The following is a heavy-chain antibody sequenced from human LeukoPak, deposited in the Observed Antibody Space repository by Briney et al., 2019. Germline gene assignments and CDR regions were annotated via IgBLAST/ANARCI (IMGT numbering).Heavy chain of an antibody. CDR3: ARDGYSSGWYYFDY. Sequence: SVKVSCKASGGTFSSYAISWVRQAPGQGLKWMGRIIPIFGTANYAQKFQGRVTITTDESTSTAYMELSSLRSEDTAVYYCARDGYSSGWYYFDYWGQGTLVTVSS. J-gene: IGHJ4*02. D-gene: IGHD6-19*01. CDR2: IIPIFGTA. CDR1: GGTFSSYA. V-gene: IGHV1-69*05.